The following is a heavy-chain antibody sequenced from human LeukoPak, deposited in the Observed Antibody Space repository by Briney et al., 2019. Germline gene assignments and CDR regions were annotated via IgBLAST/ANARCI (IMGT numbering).Heavy chain of an antibody. CDR1: GFTFSSYS. CDR2: ISTTGSTI. Sequence: GGSLRLSCAASGFTFSSYSMNWVRQAPGKGLEWVSYISTTGSTIYYADSVQGRFTISRDNAKNSLYLQMNSLRDEDTVVYYCARNYGDLDYWGQGTLVTVSS. CDR3: ARNYGDLDY. J-gene: IGHJ4*02. V-gene: IGHV3-48*02. D-gene: IGHD4-17*01.